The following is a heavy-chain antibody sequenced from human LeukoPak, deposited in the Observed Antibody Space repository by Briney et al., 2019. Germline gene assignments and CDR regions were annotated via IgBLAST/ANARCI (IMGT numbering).Heavy chain of an antibody. V-gene: IGHV3-21*04. Sequence: GGSLRLSCAASGFTFSSYTINWVRQAPGKGLEWVASISKRSSFIYYADSVKGRFTISRDNSKNTLYLQINSLRAEDTAVYYCAKNSEVYYYGMDVWGQGTTVTVSS. CDR3: AKNSEVYYYGMDV. CDR1: GFTFSSYT. J-gene: IGHJ6*02. CDR2: ISKRSSFI.